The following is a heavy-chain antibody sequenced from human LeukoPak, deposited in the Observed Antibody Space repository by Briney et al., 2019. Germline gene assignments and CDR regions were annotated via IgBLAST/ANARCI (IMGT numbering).Heavy chain of an antibody. J-gene: IGHJ4*02. CDR2: MNPNSGNT. Sequence: ASVKVSCKASGYTFTSYNINWVRQATGQGLEWMGWMNPNSGNTGYAQKFQGRVTITRNTSISTAYMELRSLRSEDTAVYYGVRDGRGSSSSSNFDYWGQGTLVTVSS. CDR1: GYTFTSYN. CDR3: VRDGRGSSSSSNFDY. V-gene: IGHV1-8*03. D-gene: IGHD6-6*01.